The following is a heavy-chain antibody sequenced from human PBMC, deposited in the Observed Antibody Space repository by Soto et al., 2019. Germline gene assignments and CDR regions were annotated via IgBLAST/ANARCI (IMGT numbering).Heavy chain of an antibody. CDR2: ISYDGRNK. Sequence: PGGSLRLSCAASGFTFSSYGMHWVRQAPGKGLEWVAVISYDGRNKYYAGSVKGRFTLSRDNSKNTLYLQMNSLRAEDTAVYYCAKDSDGNRYRSGWFRLLSGDYYGMDVWGQGTTVTVSS. CDR3: AKDSDGNRYRSGWFRLLSGDYYGMDV. CDR1: GFTFSSYG. J-gene: IGHJ6*02. V-gene: IGHV3-30*18. D-gene: IGHD6-19*01.